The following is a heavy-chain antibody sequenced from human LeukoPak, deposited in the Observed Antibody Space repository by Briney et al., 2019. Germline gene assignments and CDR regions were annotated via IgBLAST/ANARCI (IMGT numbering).Heavy chain of an antibody. CDR3: ARWGLNAFDI. CDR2: ISDRGSYI. V-gene: IGHV3-21*01. Sequence: PGGSLRLSCTASGFTFNTYSMNWVRQAPGKGLEWVASISDRGSYIYYTDSVKGRFTITRDNAKNTLYLQMNSLRAEDTAVYYCARWGLNAFDIWGQGTMVTVSS. J-gene: IGHJ3*02. D-gene: IGHD3-16*01. CDR1: GFTFNTYS.